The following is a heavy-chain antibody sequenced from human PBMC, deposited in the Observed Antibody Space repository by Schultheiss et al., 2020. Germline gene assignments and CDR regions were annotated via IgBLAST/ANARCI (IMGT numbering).Heavy chain of an antibody. CDR3: ARIERLWFGSFDY. CDR2: IYYTGST. D-gene: IGHD3-10*01. V-gene: IGHV4-39*07. CDR1: GGSISSSNYY. Sequence: SETLSLTCTVSGGSISSSNYYWGWIRQPPGKGLEWIGSIYYTGSTYYNPSLKSRITISVDTSKNQFSLKLSSVTAADTAVYYCARIERLWFGSFDYWGQGTLVTVSA. J-gene: IGHJ4*02.